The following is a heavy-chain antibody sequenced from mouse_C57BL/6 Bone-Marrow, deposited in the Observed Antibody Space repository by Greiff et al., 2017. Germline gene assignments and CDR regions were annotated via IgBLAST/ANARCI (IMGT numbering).Heavy chain of an antibody. Sequence: QVHVKQPGAELVKPGASVKVSCKASGYTFTSYWMHWVKQRPGQGLEWIGRIHPSDSDTNYNQKFKGKATLTVDKSSSTAYMQLSSLTSEDSAVYYGEIIQPRFAYWGQGTLVTVSA. CDR2: IHPSDSDT. V-gene: IGHV1-74*01. J-gene: IGHJ3*01. CDR3: EIIQPRFAY. CDR1: GYTFTSYW.